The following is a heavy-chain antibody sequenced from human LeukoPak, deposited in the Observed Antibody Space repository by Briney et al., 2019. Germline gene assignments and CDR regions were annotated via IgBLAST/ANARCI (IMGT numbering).Heavy chain of an antibody. CDR1: GYSISSGYH. J-gene: IGHJ4*02. D-gene: IGHD6-6*01. CDR3: ARRIVSSSSGFDY. CDR2: MYHSGST. Sequence: SETLSPTCAVSGYSISSGYHWGWIRQSPGKGLEWIGFMYHSGSTYYDPSLKSRVTISVDTSKNQFSLKLSSVTAADTAVYYCARRIVSSSSGFDYWGQGTLVTVSS. V-gene: IGHV4-38-2*01.